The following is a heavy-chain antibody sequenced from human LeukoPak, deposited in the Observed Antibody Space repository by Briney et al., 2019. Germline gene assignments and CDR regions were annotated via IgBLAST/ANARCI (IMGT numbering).Heavy chain of an antibody. CDR1: GGSISSYC. D-gene: IGHD3-16*01. V-gene: IGHV4-59*01. J-gene: IGHJ3*02. Sequence: SETLSLTCTVSGGSISSYCWSWIRKPPADGLGWIGYIYYSGSTNYNPSLKSRVTISVDTSKNQFSLKLSSVTAADTAVYYCARGAFGHLGAFDIWGQGTMVTVSS. CDR2: IYYSGST. CDR3: ARGAFGHLGAFDI.